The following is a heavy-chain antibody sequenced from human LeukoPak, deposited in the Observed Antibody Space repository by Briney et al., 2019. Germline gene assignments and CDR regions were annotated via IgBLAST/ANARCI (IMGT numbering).Heavy chain of an antibody. J-gene: IGHJ4*02. Sequence: PGGSLRLSCAASGFTFSSYAMHWVRQAPGKGLEWVAVISYDGSNKYYADSVKGRFTISRDNSKNTLYLQMNSLRAEDTAVYYCARDGPSSPRGLTTYYFDYWGQGTLVTVSS. CDR1: GFTFSSYA. CDR2: ISYDGSNK. CDR3: ARDGPSSPRGLTTYYFDY. V-gene: IGHV3-30*04. D-gene: IGHD6-13*01.